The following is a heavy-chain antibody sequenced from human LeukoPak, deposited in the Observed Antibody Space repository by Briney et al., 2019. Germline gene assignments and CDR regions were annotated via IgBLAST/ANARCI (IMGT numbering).Heavy chain of an antibody. J-gene: IGHJ4*02. Sequence: ASVKVSCKASGYTFTDYYMHWVRQAPGQGLEWMGMINPSGGSTTYTQKFQGRVTMTRDTSISTAYMELSRLRSDDTAVYYCATDLNYDILPNYWGQGTLVTVSS. D-gene: IGHD3-9*01. CDR3: ATDLNYDILPNY. CDR1: GYTFTDYY. CDR2: INPSGGST. V-gene: IGHV1-2*02.